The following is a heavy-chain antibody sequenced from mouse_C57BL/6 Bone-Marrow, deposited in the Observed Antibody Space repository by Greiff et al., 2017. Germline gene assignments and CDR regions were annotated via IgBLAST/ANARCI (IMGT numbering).Heavy chain of an antibody. V-gene: IGHV1-69*01. D-gene: IGHD1-1*01. CDR1: GYTFTSYW. CDR3: ASSSYGYFDV. CDR2: IDPSDSYT. J-gene: IGHJ1*03. Sequence: QVQLQQPGAELVMPGASVKLSCKASGYTFTSYWMHWVKQRPGQGLEWIGEIDPSDSYTNYNQKFKGKSTLTVDKSSSTAYMQLISLTSEDSAVYYCASSSYGYFDVWGTGTTVTVSS.